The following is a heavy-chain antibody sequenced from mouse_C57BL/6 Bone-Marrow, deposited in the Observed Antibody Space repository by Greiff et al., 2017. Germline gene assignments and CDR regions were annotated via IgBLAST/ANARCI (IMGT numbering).Heavy chain of an antibody. J-gene: IGHJ3*01. CDR2: ISSSGST. Sequence: EVQLQQSGPSLVKPSQTLSLTCSVTGDSITSGYWNWIRKFPGNKLEYMGYISSSGSTYFNPSLKSRISITRDTSKNQYYLQLNSVTTEDTATYYCARESYGKSFANWGQGTLVTVSA. CDR3: ARESYGKSFAN. CDR1: GDSITSGY. V-gene: IGHV3-8*02. D-gene: IGHD2-1*01.